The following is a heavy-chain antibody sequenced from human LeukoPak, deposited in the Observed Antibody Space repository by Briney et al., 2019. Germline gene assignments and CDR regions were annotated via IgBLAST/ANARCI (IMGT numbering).Heavy chain of an antibody. CDR3: AKGIGGNSY. CDR2: ISYDGSNK. J-gene: IGHJ4*02. V-gene: IGHV3-30*18. CDR1: GFTVSSNF. D-gene: IGHD4-23*01. Sequence: PGGSLRLSCAASGFTVSSNFMSWVRQAPGKGLEWVAVISYDGSNKYYADSVKGRFTISRDNSKNTLYLQMNSLRAEDTAVYYCAKGIGGNSYWGQGTLVTVSS.